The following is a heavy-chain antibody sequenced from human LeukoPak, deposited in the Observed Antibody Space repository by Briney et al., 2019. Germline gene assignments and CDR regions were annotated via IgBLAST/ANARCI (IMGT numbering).Heavy chain of an antibody. CDR2: ISSSGSTI. CDR3: ARGRDDVVLVAYYYYYYGMDV. J-gene: IGHJ6*02. CDR1: GFTFSSYG. Sequence: GRSLRLSCAASGFTFSSYGMHWVRQAPGKGLEWVSYISSSGSTIYYADSVKGRFTISRDNAKNSLYLQMYSLRAEDTAVYYCARGRDDVVLVAYYYYYYGMDVWGQGTTVTVSS. D-gene: IGHD6-6*01. V-gene: IGHV3-48*04.